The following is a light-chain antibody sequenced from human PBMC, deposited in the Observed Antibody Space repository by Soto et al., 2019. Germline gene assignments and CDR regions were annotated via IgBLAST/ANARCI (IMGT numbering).Light chain of an antibody. CDR2: GAS. V-gene: IGKV3-20*01. J-gene: IGKJ4*01. CDR1: QSVSSSY. CDR3: HQYDSSPLT. Sequence: EIVLTQSPGTLSLSPGERATLSCRASQSVSSSYLAWYQQKPGQAPRLLIYGASSRATGIPDRFSCSWSGTDFTLTISRLEPEDYAVYYCHQYDSSPLTFGGGTKVEIK.